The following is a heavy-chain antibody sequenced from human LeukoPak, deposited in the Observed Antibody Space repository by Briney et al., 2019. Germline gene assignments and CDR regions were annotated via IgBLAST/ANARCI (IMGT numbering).Heavy chain of an antibody. CDR1: GFTFSSYG. D-gene: IGHD4-23*01. CDR2: ISHDGSKK. V-gene: IGHV3-30*18. CDR3: AKDRRPWATAVAFDY. J-gene: IGHJ4*02. Sequence: GGSLRLSCAASGFTFSSYGIHWVRQAPGKGLEWVALISHDGSKKYYADSVKGRFTISRDNSKNTLYLQMNSLRAEDTAVYYCAKDRRPWATAVAFDYWGQGTLVTVSS.